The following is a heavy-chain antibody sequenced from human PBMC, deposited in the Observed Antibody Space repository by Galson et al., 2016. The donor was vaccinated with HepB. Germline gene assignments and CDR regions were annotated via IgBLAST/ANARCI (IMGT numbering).Heavy chain of an antibody. Sequence: SLRLSCAASGFTFSSYSMNWVRQAPGKGLECVSIIYSGGGTYYADSVKGRFTISRDSSKNTMYLQMNSLRVEDTAVYYCARALWGQSCSSTSCVTGGLDYWGPGTLVTVSS. CDR3: ARALWGQSCSSTSCVTGGLDY. CDR1: GFTFSSYS. J-gene: IGHJ4*02. D-gene: IGHD2-2*01. V-gene: IGHV3-53*01. CDR2: IYSGGGT.